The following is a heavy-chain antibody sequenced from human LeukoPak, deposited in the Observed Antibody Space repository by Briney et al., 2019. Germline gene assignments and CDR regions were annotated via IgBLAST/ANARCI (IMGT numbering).Heavy chain of an antibody. V-gene: IGHV1-2*02. CDR1: GYTLTGYY. CDR2: INPNSGGT. Sequence: ASVKVSCKASGYTLTGYYMDWVRQAPGQGLERMGWINPNSGGTNYAQKFQGRVTMTRDTSISTAYMELSRLRSDDTAVYYCAVQDYGGILYYFDYWGQGTLVTVSS. J-gene: IGHJ4*02. D-gene: IGHD4-23*01. CDR3: AVQDYGGILYYFDY.